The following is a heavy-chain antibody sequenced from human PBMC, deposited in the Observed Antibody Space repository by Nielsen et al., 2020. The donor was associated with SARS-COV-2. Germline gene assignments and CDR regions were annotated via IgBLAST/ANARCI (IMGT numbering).Heavy chain of an antibody. V-gene: IGHV3-33*01. CDR3: ARDHSYYGSGSYYDY. CDR2: IWYDGSNK. CDR1: GFTFSSYG. Sequence: GGSLRLSCAASGFTFSSYGMHWVRQAPGKGLEWVAVIWYDGSNKYYADSVKGRFTISRDNSKNTLYLQMNSLRAEDTAVYYCARDHSYYGSGSYYDYWGQGTLVTVSS. J-gene: IGHJ4*02. D-gene: IGHD3-10*01.